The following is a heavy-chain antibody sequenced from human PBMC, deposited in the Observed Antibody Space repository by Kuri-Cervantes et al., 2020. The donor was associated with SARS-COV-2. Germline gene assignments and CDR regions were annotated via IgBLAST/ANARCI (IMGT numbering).Heavy chain of an antibody. Sequence: ASVKVSCKASGYTFTGYYMHWVRQAPGQGLEWMGWINPNSGGTNYAQKVQGRVTMTRDTSISTAYMELSRLRSDDTAVYYCARALYSGSYYPFDYWGQGTLVTVSS. CDR2: INPNSGGT. J-gene: IGHJ4*02. CDR1: GYTFTGYY. V-gene: IGHV1-2*02. CDR3: ARALYSGSYYPFDY. D-gene: IGHD1-26*01.